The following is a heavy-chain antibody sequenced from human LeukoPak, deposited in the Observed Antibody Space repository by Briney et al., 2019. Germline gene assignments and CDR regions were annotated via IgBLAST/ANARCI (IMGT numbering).Heavy chain of an antibody. CDR3: ARVDTTTHKTDH. CDR1: GFTFSSDW. Sequence: GGSLRLSCAASGFTFSSDWMSWVRQAPGKGLEWVANIKQDGSEKYYVDSVKGRFTISRDNAKNSLYLQMNSLRAEDTAVYYCARVDTTTHKTDHWGQGTLVTVSS. CDR2: IKQDGSEK. D-gene: IGHD1-1*01. V-gene: IGHV3-7*04. J-gene: IGHJ4*02.